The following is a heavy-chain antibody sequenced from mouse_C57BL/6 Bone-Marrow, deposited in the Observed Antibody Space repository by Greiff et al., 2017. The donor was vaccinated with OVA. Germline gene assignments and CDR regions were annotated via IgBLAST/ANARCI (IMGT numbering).Heavy chain of an antibody. J-gene: IGHJ2*01. CDR3: TTYRY. Sequence: VQLQQSGAELVRPGASVKLSCTASGFNITDYYMHWVKERPEQGLEWIGWIDPENGDTEYASKFQGKATITADTSSKTVYLHLSSLTSEDTAVYYCTTYRYWGQGTTLTVSS. CDR1: GFNITDYY. V-gene: IGHV14-4*01. CDR2: IDPENGDT.